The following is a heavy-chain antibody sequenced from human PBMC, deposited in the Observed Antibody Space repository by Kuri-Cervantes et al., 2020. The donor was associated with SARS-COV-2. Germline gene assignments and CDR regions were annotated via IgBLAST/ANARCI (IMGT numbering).Heavy chain of an antibody. CDR2: ISSSTTYT. CDR3: ARGGLCSGGSCYHYSYYVDV. V-gene: IGHV3-11*06. Sequence: GESLKISCAASGFSFSDYYMIWIRQAPGKGLEWVSYISSSTTYTNHADSVKGRFTISRDNAKNSLYLHMDSLRAEDSAVYSCARGGLCSGGSCYHYSYYVDVWGKGTTVTVSS. CDR1: GFSFSDYY. J-gene: IGHJ6*03. D-gene: IGHD2-15*01.